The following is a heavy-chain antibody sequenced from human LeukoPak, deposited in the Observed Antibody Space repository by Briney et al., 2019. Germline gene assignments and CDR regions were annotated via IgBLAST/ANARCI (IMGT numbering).Heavy chain of an antibody. D-gene: IGHD3-22*01. CDR2: IQSKTNGTTT. Sequence: GGSLRLSCVASGFTFSNVWMSWVRQAPGKGLEWVGRIQSKTNGTTTDFAAPAKDRFTISRDDSKNTLYLQMSSLKTGDTAVYYCATHRKYYDSTAYYFDSWGQGTLVTVSS. CDR1: GFTFSNVW. J-gene: IGHJ4*02. CDR3: ATHRKYYDSTAYYFDS. V-gene: IGHV3-15*01.